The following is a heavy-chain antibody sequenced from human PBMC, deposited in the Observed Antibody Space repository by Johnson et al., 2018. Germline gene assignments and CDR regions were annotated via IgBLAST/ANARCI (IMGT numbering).Heavy chain of an antibody. CDR2: IRSKTHSYAT. V-gene: IGHV3-73*01. CDR1: GFTFSGSS. D-gene: IGHD2-21*02. Sequence: VQLVQSGGGLVQPGGSLKLSCTASGFTFSGSSMHWVRQASGKGLEWLGRIRSKTHSYATENAASVKGRFTISRDDSKNTAYLQMNSLKTDDTAVYYCNRPDTEPYCMINNCYSFDYWGQGTLVTVSA. CDR3: NRPDTEPYCMINNCYSFDY. J-gene: IGHJ4*02.